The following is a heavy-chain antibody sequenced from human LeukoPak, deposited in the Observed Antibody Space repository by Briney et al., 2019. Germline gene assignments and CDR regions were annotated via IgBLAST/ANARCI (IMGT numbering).Heavy chain of an antibody. D-gene: IGHD4-17*01. CDR1: GGSFSGYY. CDR3: AVRNYVDSGPNYFDY. CDR2: INHSGST. J-gene: IGHJ4*02. Sequence: SETLSLTCAVYGGSFSGYYWSWIRQPPGKGLEWIGEINHSGSTNYNPSLKSRVTISVDTSKNQFSLKLSSVTAADTAVYYCAVRNYVDSGPNYFDYGGQGPLSTVSS. V-gene: IGHV4-34*01.